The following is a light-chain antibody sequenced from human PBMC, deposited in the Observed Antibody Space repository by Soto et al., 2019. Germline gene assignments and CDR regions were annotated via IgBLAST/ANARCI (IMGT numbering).Light chain of an antibody. Sequence: EIVLTQSPATLSLSPGERATLSCRASQSVSSYLAWYQQKPGQAPRLLIYDASNRATGIPARFSGSGHGTDFHLTISSLEPEDFAVYYCQQSSKWPPYTFGQGTKLEIK. J-gene: IGKJ2*01. CDR3: QQSSKWPPYT. CDR2: DAS. CDR1: QSVSSY. V-gene: IGKV3-11*01.